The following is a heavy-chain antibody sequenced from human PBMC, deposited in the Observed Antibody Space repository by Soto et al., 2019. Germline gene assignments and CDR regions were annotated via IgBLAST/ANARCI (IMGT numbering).Heavy chain of an antibody. J-gene: IGHJ4*02. CDR1: GGSISSGDYY. CDR3: ARGRQNYYDSSGYNY. Sequence: SETLSLTCTVSGGSISSGDYYWSWIRQPPGKGLEWIGYIYYSGSTYYNPSLKSRVTISVDTSKNQFSLKLSSVTAADTAVYYCARGRQNYYDSSGYNYWGQGTLVTVSS. CDR2: IYYSGST. V-gene: IGHV4-30-4*01. D-gene: IGHD3-22*01.